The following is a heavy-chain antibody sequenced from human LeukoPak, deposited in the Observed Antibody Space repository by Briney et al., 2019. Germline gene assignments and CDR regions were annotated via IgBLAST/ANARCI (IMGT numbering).Heavy chain of an antibody. CDR3: ARPGNSGSYLNWFDP. CDR2: IYYSGST. Sequence: SETLSLTCTVSGGSISSYYWSWIRQPPGKGLEWIGYIYYSGSTNYNPSLKSRVTISVDTSKNQFSLKLSSVTAADTAVYYCARPGNSGSYLNWFDPWGQGTLVTVSS. D-gene: IGHD1-26*01. V-gene: IGHV4-59*12. CDR1: GGSISSYY. J-gene: IGHJ5*02.